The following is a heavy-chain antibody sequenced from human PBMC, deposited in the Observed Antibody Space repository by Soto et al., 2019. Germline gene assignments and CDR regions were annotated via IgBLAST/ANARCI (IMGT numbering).Heavy chain of an antibody. CDR2: IYYSGST. D-gene: IGHD4-17*01. J-gene: IGHJ4*02. V-gene: IGHV4-59*01. CDR3: ARDYGDYYFDY. Sequence: SETLSLTCTVSGGSISSYYWSWIRQPPGKGLEWIGYIYYSGSTNYNPSLKSRVTISVDTSKNQFSLKLSSVTAADTAVYYCARDYGDYYFDYWGQGTLVTVSS. CDR1: GGSISSYY.